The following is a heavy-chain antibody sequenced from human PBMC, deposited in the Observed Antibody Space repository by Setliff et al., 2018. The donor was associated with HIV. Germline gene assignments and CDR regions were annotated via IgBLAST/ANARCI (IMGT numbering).Heavy chain of an antibody. D-gene: IGHD5-18*01. CDR3: ARLSDTAMASFDS. J-gene: IGHJ4*02. Sequence: SETLSLTCSVSGGSISTYHWSWIRQPPGKGLEWIGYIYTSGSTNYSPSLKSRVTISPGTSKNQFSLKLTSVTAADTAVYYCARLSDTAMASFDSWGQGILVTVSS. CDR1: GGSISTYH. CDR2: IYTSGST. V-gene: IGHV4-4*08.